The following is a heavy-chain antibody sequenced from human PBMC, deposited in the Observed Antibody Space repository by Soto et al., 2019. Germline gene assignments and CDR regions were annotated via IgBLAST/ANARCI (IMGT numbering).Heavy chain of an antibody. Sequence: HPGGSLRLSCAASGFTFSDYWMSWVRQAPGKGLEWVANINEEGSEKYYVDSVKGRFTISRDNAQNSLYLQMNSLRAEDAAVYYCARAWIQTAQDPWDVWGKGTTVTVYS. CDR2: INEEGSEK. V-gene: IGHV3-7*03. CDR3: ARAWIQTAQDPWDV. D-gene: IGHD5-18*01. J-gene: IGHJ6*04. CDR1: GFTFSDYW.